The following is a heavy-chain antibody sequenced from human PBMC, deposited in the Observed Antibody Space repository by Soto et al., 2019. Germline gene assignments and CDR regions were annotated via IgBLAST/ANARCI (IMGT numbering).Heavy chain of an antibody. CDR3: ARAGGSGTYYSYYYYGMDV. D-gene: IGHD3-10*01. Sequence: GGSLRLSCAASGFPFSSYEMNWVRQAPGKGLEWISYISSSGTTIYFADSVKGRFSISRDNAENSLYLQMNSLKAEDTAVYYCARAGGSGTYYSYYYYGMDVWGQGTTVTVSS. V-gene: IGHV3-48*03. CDR2: ISSSGTTI. J-gene: IGHJ6*02. CDR1: GFPFSSYE.